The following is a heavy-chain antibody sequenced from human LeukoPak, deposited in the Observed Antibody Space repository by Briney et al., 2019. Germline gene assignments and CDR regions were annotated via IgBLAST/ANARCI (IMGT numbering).Heavy chain of an antibody. V-gene: IGHV4-34*01. CDR1: GGSFSGYY. CDR3: ARHSAKLRYFDWLHKPYYFDY. CDR2: INHSGST. J-gene: IGHJ4*02. D-gene: IGHD3-9*01. Sequence: SETLSLTCAVYGGSFSGYYWSWIRQPPGKGLEWIGEINHSGSTNYNPSLKSRVTISVDTSKNQFSLKLSSVTAADTAVYYCARHSAKLRYFDWLHKPYYFDYWGQGTLVTVSS.